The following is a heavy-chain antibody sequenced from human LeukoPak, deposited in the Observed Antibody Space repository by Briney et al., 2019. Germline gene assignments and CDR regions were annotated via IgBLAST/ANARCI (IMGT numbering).Heavy chain of an antibody. CDR1: GFTFSSYW. CDR2: IKNDGAVK. Sequence: GGSLRLSCAASGFTFSSYWMHWVRQAPGKGLEWVANIKNDGAVKNYVDSVKGRFTISRDNAKNSLYLQMNSLRAEDTAVYYCAKDSYSKGDFWGQGVLVTVSS. J-gene: IGHJ4*02. CDR3: AKDSYSKGDF. V-gene: IGHV3-7*01. D-gene: IGHD6-13*01.